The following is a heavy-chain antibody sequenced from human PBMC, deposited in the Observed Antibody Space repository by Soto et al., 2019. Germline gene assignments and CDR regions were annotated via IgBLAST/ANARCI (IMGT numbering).Heavy chain of an antibody. CDR1: GFTFNSYW. CDR2: IKQDGSEQ. D-gene: IGHD3-16*01. Sequence: EVQLVESGGGLVQPGGSVRLACAASGFTFNSYWMNWVRQAPGKGLEWVANIKQDGSEQYFVDSVRGRFSISRDRAKNSLSLQMNSLTIEDTAVYYCGKDLSPGGLEAWGQGTLVTVSS. V-gene: IGHV3-7*03. J-gene: IGHJ5*02. CDR3: GKDLSPGGLEA.